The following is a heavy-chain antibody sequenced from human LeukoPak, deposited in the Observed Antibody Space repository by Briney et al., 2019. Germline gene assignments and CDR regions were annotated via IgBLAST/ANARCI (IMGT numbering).Heavy chain of an antibody. V-gene: IGHV4-38-2*02. J-gene: IGHJ1*01. Sequence: KPSETLSLTCTVSGGSISSGYYWGWIRQPPGKGLEWIGSIYHSGSTYYNPSLKSRVTISVDTSKNQFSLKLSSVTAADTAVYYCARVIVYGDYVQHWGQGTLVTVSS. CDR3: ARVIVYGDYVQH. D-gene: IGHD2/OR15-2a*01. CDR1: GGSISSGYY. CDR2: IYHSGST.